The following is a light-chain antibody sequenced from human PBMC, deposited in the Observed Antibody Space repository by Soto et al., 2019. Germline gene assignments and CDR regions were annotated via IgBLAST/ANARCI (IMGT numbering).Light chain of an antibody. CDR1: KIGTKS. V-gene: IGLV3-21*02. CDR3: QVWDSSTDQNVV. Sequence: SYELTHPPSVSVAPGQTARITCGGNKIGTKSVHWYQQKPGQAPVLVVFDDSDRPSGIPERFSGSNSGNTATLTISRVEAGDEADYYCQVWDSSTDQNVVFGGGTKVTVL. J-gene: IGLJ2*01. CDR2: DDS.